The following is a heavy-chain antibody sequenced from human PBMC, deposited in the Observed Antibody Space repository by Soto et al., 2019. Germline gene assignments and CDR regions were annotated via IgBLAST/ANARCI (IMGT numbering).Heavy chain of an antibody. CDR2: IYYSGST. CDR1: GGSISSGGYY. D-gene: IGHD3-10*01. CDR3: ARGSGPPYYYMDV. V-gene: IGHV4-31*03. J-gene: IGHJ6*03. Sequence: SETLSLTCTVSGGSISSGGYYWSWIRQHPGKGLEWIGYIYYSGSTYYNPSLKSRVTISVDTSKNQFSLKLSSVTAADTAVYYCARGSGPPYYYMDVWGKGTTVTVSS.